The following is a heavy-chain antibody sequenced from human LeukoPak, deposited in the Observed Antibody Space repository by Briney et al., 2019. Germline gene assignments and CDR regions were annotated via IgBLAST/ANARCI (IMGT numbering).Heavy chain of an antibody. CDR3: AKARDRWDDAFDI. V-gene: IGHV3-9*03. CDR2: ISWNSGSI. D-gene: IGHD1-26*01. CDR1: GFTFGDYA. Sequence: GGSLRLSCAASGFTFGDYAMHWVRQAPGKGLEGVSGISWNSGSIGYADSVKGRFTISRDNAKNSLYLQMNSLRAEDMALYYCAKARDRWDDAFDIWGQGTMVTVSS. J-gene: IGHJ3*02.